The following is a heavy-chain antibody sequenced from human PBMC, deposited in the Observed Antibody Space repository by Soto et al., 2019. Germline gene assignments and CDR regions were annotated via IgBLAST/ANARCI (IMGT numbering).Heavy chain of an antibody. V-gene: IGHV3-33*01. J-gene: IGHJ5*02. Sequence: GGSLRLSCAASGFTFSSYGMHWVRQAPGKGLEWVAVIWYDGSNKYYADSVKGRFTISRDNSKNTLYLQMNSLRAEDTAVYYCARDQYSSSLGWFDPWGQGTLVTVSS. CDR1: GFTFSSYG. D-gene: IGHD6-13*01. CDR3: ARDQYSSSLGWFDP. CDR2: IWYDGSNK.